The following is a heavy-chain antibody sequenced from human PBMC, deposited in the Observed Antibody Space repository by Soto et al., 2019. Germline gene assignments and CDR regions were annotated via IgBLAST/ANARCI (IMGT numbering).Heavy chain of an antibody. V-gene: IGHV4-39*07. CDR2: IYYSGST. CDR3: ARDLGYSSGGYNWFDP. J-gene: IGHJ5*02. CDR1: GGSISSSSYY. D-gene: IGHD6-19*01. Sequence: SETLSLTCTVSGGSISSSSYYWGWIRQPPGKGLEWIGSIYYSGSTYYNPSLKSRVTISVDTSKNQFSLKLSSVTAADTAVYYCARDLGYSSGGYNWFDPWGQGTLVTVSS.